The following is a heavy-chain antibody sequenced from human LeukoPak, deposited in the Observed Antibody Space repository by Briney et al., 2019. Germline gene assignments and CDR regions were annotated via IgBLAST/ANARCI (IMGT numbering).Heavy chain of an antibody. CDR2: IYYSGST. Sequence: SETLSLTCTVSGGSISSSSYYWGWIRQPPGKGLEWIGSIYYSGSTYYNPSLKSRVTISVDTSKNQFSLKLSSVTAADTAVYYCARGPDAFDIWGQGTMVTVSS. CDR1: GGSISSSSYY. V-gene: IGHV4-39*01. J-gene: IGHJ3*02. CDR3: ARGPDAFDI.